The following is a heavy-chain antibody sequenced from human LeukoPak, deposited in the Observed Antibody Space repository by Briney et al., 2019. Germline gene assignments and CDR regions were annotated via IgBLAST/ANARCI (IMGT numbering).Heavy chain of an antibody. CDR2: IYHSGST. D-gene: IGHD6-6*01. CDR3: ARGRKAARHAHPFFDY. Sequence: SEALSLTCTVSGYSISSGYYWGWIRQPPGKGLEWIGSIYHSGSTYYNPSLKSRVTISVDTSKNQFSLKLSSVTAADTAVYYCARGRKAARHAHPFFDYWGQGTLVTVSS. CDR1: GYSISSGYY. J-gene: IGHJ4*02. V-gene: IGHV4-38-2*02.